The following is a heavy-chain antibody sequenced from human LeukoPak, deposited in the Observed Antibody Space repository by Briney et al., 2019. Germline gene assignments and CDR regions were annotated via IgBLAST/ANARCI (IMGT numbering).Heavy chain of an antibody. CDR1: GGSISSGSYD. J-gene: IGHJ4*02. Sequence: PSETLSLTCTVSGGSISSGSYDWYWIRQPAGKGLEWIGHLYTSGRMSYNPSLKSRVTISVDTSKNQFSLKLSSVTAADTAVYYCARSTTGWTNLDYWGQGTLVTVSS. CDR3: ARSTTGWTNLDY. D-gene: IGHD1-1*01. V-gene: IGHV4-61*09. CDR2: LYTSGRM.